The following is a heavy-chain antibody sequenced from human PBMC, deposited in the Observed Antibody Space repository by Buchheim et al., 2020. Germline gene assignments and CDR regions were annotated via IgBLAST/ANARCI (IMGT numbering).Heavy chain of an antibody. CDR1: GFTVSSNY. Sequence: EVQLVETEGGLIQPGGSLRLSCAASGFTVSSNYMSWVRQAPGKGLEWVSVIYSGGSTYYADSVKGRFTISRDNSKNTLYLQMNSLRAEDTAVYYCAGGNRFPNTIFGVASYGMDVWGQGTT. J-gene: IGHJ6*02. CDR2: IYSGGST. V-gene: IGHV3-53*02. CDR3: AGGNRFPNTIFGVASYGMDV. D-gene: IGHD3-3*01.